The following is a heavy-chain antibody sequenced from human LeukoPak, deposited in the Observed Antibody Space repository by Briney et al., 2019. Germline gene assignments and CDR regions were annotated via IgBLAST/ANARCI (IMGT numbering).Heavy chain of an antibody. D-gene: IGHD1-26*01. CDR3: ARDGDSGSYNFDY. V-gene: IGHV4-4*07. Sequence: PSETLSLTCTVPGGSISSYHWSWIRQPAGKGLEWIGRIYTSGSTNYNPSLKSRVTMSVDTSKNQFSLKLSSVTAADTAVYYCARDGDSGSYNFDYWGQGTLVTVSS. CDR1: GGSISSYH. J-gene: IGHJ4*02. CDR2: IYTSGST.